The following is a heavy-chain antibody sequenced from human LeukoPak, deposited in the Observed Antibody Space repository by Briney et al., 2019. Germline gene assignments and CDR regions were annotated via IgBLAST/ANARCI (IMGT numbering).Heavy chain of an antibody. D-gene: IGHD4-23*01. CDR2: INHSGST. CDR3: ARGSKRKNYGGFKTPPVRYFDY. Sequence: SETLSLTCAVYGGSFSGYYWSWIRQPPGKGLEGIGEINHSGSTNYNPSLKCRVTISVDTSKNQFSLKLSSVTAADTAVYYCARGSKRKNYGGFKTPPVRYFDYWGQGTLVTVSS. CDR1: GGSFSGYY. V-gene: IGHV4-34*01. J-gene: IGHJ4*02.